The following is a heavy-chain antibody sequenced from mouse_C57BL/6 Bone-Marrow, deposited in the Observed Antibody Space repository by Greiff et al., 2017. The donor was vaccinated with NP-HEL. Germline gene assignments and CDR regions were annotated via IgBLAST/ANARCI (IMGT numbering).Heavy chain of an antibody. CDR3: ARGRIYVGAY. CDR2: IYPGDGDT. Sequence: VKLMESGPELVKPGASVKISCKASGYAFSSSWMNWVKQRPGKGLEWIGRIYPGDGDTNYNGKFKGKATLTADKSSSTAYMQLSSLTSEDSAVYFCARGRIYVGAYWGQGTLVTVSA. D-gene: IGHD1-1*01. J-gene: IGHJ3*01. V-gene: IGHV1-82*01. CDR1: GYAFSSSW.